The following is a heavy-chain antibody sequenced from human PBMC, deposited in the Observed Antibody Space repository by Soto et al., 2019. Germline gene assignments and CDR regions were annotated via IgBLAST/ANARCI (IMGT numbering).Heavy chain of an antibody. CDR1: GGCISSYY. Sequence: NPSETLSLTCTVSGGCISSYYWSWIRQPPGKGLEWIGYIYYSGSTNYNPSLKSRVTISVDTSKNQFSLKLSSVTAADTAVYYCASIVDTAMSAYYYDYWGQGTLVTVSS. V-gene: IGHV4-59*01. D-gene: IGHD5-18*01. CDR2: IYYSGST. CDR3: ASIVDTAMSAYYYDY. J-gene: IGHJ4*02.